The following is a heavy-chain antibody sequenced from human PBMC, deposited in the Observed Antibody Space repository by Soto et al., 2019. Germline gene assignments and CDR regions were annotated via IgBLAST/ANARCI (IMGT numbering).Heavy chain of an antibody. Sequence: QVQLQQWGAGLLKPSETLSLTCAVYGGSFIGYYWSWIRQPPGKGLEWIGEINHSGSTNYNPSLKSRVTISVDTSKNQFSLKLSSVTAADTAVYYCARVSGIYYYGMDVWGQGTTVTVSS. CDR1: GGSFIGYY. CDR2: INHSGST. J-gene: IGHJ6*02. CDR3: ARVSGIYYYGMDV. D-gene: IGHD3-10*01. V-gene: IGHV4-34*01.